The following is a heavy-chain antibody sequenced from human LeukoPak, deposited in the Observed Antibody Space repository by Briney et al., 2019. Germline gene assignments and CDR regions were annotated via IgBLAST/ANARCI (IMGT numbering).Heavy chain of an antibody. D-gene: IGHD3-16*02. Sequence: PSETLSLTCTVSGGSISSYYWSWIRQPPGKGLEWIGYIYYSGSTNYNPSLKSRVTISVDTSKNQFSLKLSSVTAADTAVYYCARSFTFGGVIDNNWFDPWGQGTLVTVSS. CDR3: ARSFTFGGVIDNNWFDP. V-gene: IGHV4-59*01. CDR1: GGSISSYY. CDR2: IYYSGST. J-gene: IGHJ5*02.